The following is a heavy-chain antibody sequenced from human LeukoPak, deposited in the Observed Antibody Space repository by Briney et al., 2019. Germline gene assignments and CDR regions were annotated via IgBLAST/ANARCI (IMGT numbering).Heavy chain of an antibody. V-gene: IGHV3-7*01. CDR3: ARDGFGAVAGFFDY. J-gene: IGHJ4*02. D-gene: IGHD6-19*01. CDR2: IKQDGSEK. Sequence: GGSLRLSCAASGFTFSSYWMSWVRQAPGKGLEWVANIKQDGSEKYYVDSVKGRFTISRDNAKNSLYLQMNSLRTEDTAVYYCARDGFGAVAGFFDYWGQGTLVTVSS. CDR1: GFTFSSYW.